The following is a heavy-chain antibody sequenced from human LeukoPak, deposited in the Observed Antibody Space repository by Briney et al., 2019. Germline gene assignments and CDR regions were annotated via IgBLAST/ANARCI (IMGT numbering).Heavy chain of an antibody. CDR1: GFTFSSYE. CDR3: ARFLWVEGKWFGELLSNYYYYMDV. J-gene: IGHJ6*03. V-gene: IGHV3-48*03. CDR2: ISSSGSTI. D-gene: IGHD3-10*01. Sequence: PGGSLRLSCAASGFTFSSYEMNWVRQAPGKGLEWVSYISSSGSTIYYADSVKGRFTISRDNAKNSLYLQMNSLRAEDTAVYYCARFLWVEGKWFGELLSNYYYYMDVWGKGTTVTISS.